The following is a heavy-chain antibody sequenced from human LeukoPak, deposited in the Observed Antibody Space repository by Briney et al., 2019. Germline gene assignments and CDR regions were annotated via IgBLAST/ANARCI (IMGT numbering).Heavy chain of an antibody. D-gene: IGHD6-19*01. CDR1: GYTFTSYD. CDR2: MNPNSGNT. Sequence: ASVKVSCKASGYTFTSYDINWVRQATGQGLEWMGWMNPNSGNTGYAQKFQGRVTMTRNTSISTAYMELSSLRSEDTAVYYCAGSIAVAGTPAIYYWGQGTLVTVSS. CDR3: AGSIAVAGTPAIYY. V-gene: IGHV1-8*01. J-gene: IGHJ4*02.